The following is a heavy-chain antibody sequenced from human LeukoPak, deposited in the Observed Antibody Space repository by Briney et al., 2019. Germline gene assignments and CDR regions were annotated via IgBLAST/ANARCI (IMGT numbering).Heavy chain of an antibody. CDR1: TFSFSTYG. Sequence: PGGSLRLSCAASTFSFSTYGMHWVRQAPGKGLEWVAFIQYDGSIKLYGDSVKGRFTISRDNSKNTLYLQMNSLRPEDTTVYYCARGLRSGYSGTIRDYFDYWGQGTLVTVSS. D-gene: IGHD3-22*01. J-gene: IGHJ4*02. V-gene: IGHV3-30*02. CDR2: IQYDGSIK. CDR3: ARGLRSGYSGTIRDYFDY.